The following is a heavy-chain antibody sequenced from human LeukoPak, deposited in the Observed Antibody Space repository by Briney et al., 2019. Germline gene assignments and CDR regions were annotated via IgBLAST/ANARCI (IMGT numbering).Heavy chain of an antibody. Sequence: GRSLRLSCAASGFTFSSYAIHWVRQTPGKGLEWVAVISYDGSTKYYADSVKGRFTISRDNSKNTLYLQMNSLTTEDTAVYFCAKDAPAHPEAAAGTSDYWGQGTLVTVSS. CDR1: GFTFSSYA. CDR2: ISYDGSTK. CDR3: AKDAPAHPEAAAGTSDY. V-gene: IGHV3-30-3*01. J-gene: IGHJ4*02. D-gene: IGHD6-13*01.